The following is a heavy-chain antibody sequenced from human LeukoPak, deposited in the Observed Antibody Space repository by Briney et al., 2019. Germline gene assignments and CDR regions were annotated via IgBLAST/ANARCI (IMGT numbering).Heavy chain of an antibody. CDR3: ARVHEGSSSWYSSYYYYSMDV. Sequence: ASVKVSCKASGYTFTGYYMHWVRQAPGQGLEWMGWINPNSGGTTYAQKFQGRVTMTRDTSISTAYMELSRLRSDDTAVYYCARVHEGSSSWYSSYYYYSMDVWGQGTTVTVSS. CDR2: INPNSGGT. D-gene: IGHD6-13*01. J-gene: IGHJ6*02. CDR1: GYTFTGYY. V-gene: IGHV1-2*02.